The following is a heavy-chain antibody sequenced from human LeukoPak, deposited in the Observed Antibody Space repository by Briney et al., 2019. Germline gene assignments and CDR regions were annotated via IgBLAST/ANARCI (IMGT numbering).Heavy chain of an antibody. J-gene: IGHJ6*02. V-gene: IGHV3-48*01. D-gene: IGHD6-6*01. CDR3: PRIAARFYRIHV. CDR2: ISSGGGTI. Sequence: HPGGSLRLSCAASGFAFSSYSMSWVRQAPGKGLEWVSSISSGGGTIYYADSVKGRFTISRDNTKNSLYLQMNSPRAEATALYYRPRIAARFYRIHVWGEGPTLTV. CDR1: GFAFSSYS.